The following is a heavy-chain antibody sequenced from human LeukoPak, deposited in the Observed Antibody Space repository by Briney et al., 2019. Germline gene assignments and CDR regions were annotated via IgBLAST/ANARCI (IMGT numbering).Heavy chain of an antibody. D-gene: IGHD6-6*01. V-gene: IGHV3-23*05. Sequence: GGSLRLSCAASGFTFGTYGMNWVRQAPGKGLEWVSAIKHDTKNTFYADSVKGRFTISSDNSKNTLYLQMSSLTVEDTAIYYCAKRVPYGSSVVYFDSWGQGTLVTVSS. J-gene: IGHJ4*02. CDR2: IKHDTKNT. CDR1: GFTFGTYG. CDR3: AKRVPYGSSVVYFDS.